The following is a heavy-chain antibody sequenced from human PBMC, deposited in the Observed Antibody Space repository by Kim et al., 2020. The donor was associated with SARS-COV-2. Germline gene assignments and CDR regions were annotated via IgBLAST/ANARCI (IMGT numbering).Heavy chain of an antibody. V-gene: IGHV3-9*01. Sequence: GGSLRLSCAASGFTFDDYAMHWVRQAPGKSLEWVSGISWNSGSIGYADSVKGRFTISRDNAKNSLYLQMNSLRAEDTALYYCAKSGTTYYYYMDVWGKGTTVTVSS. J-gene: IGHJ6*03. D-gene: IGHD1-7*01. CDR2: ISWNSGSI. CDR1: GFTFDDYA. CDR3: AKSGTTYYYYMDV.